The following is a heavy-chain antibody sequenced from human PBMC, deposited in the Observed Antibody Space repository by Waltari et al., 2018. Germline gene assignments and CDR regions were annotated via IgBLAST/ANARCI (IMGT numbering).Heavy chain of an antibody. CDR2: IIPIFGIT. J-gene: IGHJ5*02. CDR3: ALRDYYDSSGYYA. CDR1: GGTFRNYV. D-gene: IGHD3-22*01. Sequence: QVQLVQSGAEVKKPGSSVKVSCKASGGTFRNYVISCVRQAPGQGLEWLGRIIPIFGITNYAQKFQGRVKITADESTSTAYMELSSLGSEDTAVYYCALRDYYDSSGYYAWGQGTLVTVSS. V-gene: IGHV1-69*15.